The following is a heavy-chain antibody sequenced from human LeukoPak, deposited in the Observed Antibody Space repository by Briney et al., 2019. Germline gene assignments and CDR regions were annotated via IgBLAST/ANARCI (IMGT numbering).Heavy chain of an antibody. V-gene: IGHV1-2*02. J-gene: IGHJ3*02. CDR2: INTNSGGT. D-gene: IGHD6-13*01. CDR3: ARDKGMAPAADLDAFDI. CDR1: GYTFTGYY. Sequence: GASVKVSCKASGYTFTGYYMHWVRQAPGQGLEWVGWINTNSGGTNYAQKFQGRVTMTRDTSISTAFMELRRLRSDDTAVYYCARDKGMAPAADLDAFDIWGQGTMVTVSS.